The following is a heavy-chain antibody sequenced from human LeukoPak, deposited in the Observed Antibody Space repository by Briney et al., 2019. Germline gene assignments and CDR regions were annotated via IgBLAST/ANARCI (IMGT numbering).Heavy chain of an antibody. CDR2: IYYSGST. D-gene: IGHD6-19*01. V-gene: IGHV4-39*01. CDR1: GGSISSSSYY. Sequence: PSETLSLTCTVSGGSISSSSYYWGWIRQPPGKGLEWIGSIYYSGSTYYNPSLKSRVTISVDTSKNQFSLKLSSVTAADTAVYYCARHGIYVGSGWSFDFWAQGTLVTVSS. CDR3: ARHGIYVGSGWSFDF. J-gene: IGHJ4*02.